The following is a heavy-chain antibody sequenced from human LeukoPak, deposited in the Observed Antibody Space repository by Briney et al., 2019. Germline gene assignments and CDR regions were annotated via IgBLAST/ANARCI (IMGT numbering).Heavy chain of an antibody. V-gene: IGHV3-9*01. CDR2: ISRNSGSI. CDR1: GFTFDDYA. CDR3: AKGLGGGYWYYFDY. D-gene: IGHD5-18*01. Sequence: AGRSLRLSCAASGFTFDDYAMHWVRQAPGKGLEWVSGISRNSGSIGYADSVKGRFTISRDNAKNSLYLRMNSLRAEDTALYYCAKGLGGGYWYYFDYWGQGTLVTVSS. J-gene: IGHJ4*02.